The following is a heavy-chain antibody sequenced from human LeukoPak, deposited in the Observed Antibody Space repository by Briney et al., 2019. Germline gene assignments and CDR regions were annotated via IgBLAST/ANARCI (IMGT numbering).Heavy chain of an antibody. CDR1: GGTFSSYA. J-gene: IGHJ6*02. D-gene: IGHD1-14*01. V-gene: IGHV1-46*01. Sequence: ASVKVSCKASGGTFSSYAISWVRQAPGQGLEWMGIINPSGGSTTYAQKFQGRVTMTRDTSTSTVYMELSSLRSEDTAVYYCARETGMTPPNYYYYGMDVWGQGTTVTVSS. CDR2: INPSGGST. CDR3: ARETGMTPPNYYYYGMDV.